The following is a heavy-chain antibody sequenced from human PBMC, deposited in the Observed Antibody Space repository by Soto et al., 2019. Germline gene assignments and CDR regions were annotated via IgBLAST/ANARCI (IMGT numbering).Heavy chain of an antibody. Sequence: QVQLQESGPGLVKPSETLSLTCIVSGDSISSFYWSWIRQPPGKGLEWIGHIYYSGSTNYNPSLKSRVTISVDTSKNQFSLKLTSVTAADTAVYYCVRDVGQAARNVWGQGTPVTVSS. CDR2: IYYSGST. V-gene: IGHV4-59*01. J-gene: IGHJ4*02. CDR1: GDSISSFY. D-gene: IGHD6-25*01. CDR3: VRDVGQAARNV.